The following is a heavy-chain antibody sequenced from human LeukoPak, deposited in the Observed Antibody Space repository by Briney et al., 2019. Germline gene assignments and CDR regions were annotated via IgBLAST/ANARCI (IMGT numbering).Heavy chain of an antibody. CDR1: EFSFSTYW. CDR3: TTEAPLNAY. Sequence: GGSLRLSCVASEFSFSTYWMSWVRQAPGKGLEWVGRIKSKTDGGTTDYAAPVKGRFTISRDDSKNTLYLQMNSLKTEDTAVYYCTTEAPLNAYWGQGTLVTVSS. CDR2: IKSKTDGGTT. J-gene: IGHJ4*02. V-gene: IGHV3-15*01.